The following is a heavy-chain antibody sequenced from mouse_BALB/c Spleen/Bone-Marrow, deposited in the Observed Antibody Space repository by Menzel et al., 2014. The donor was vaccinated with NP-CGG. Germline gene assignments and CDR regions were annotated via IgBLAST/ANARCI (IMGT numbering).Heavy chain of an antibody. Sequence: VKLMESGAELVRPGTSVKVSCKASGYAFTNYLIEWVKQRPGQGLEWIGVINPGSGGTNYNEKFKGKATLTADKSSSTANMQLSSLTSDDSAVCFCARSIAYYYGMDYWGQGTSVTVSS. CDR1: GYAFTNYL. CDR2: INPGSGGT. D-gene: IGHD2-10*02. J-gene: IGHJ4*01. V-gene: IGHV1-54*03. CDR3: ARSIAYYYGMDY.